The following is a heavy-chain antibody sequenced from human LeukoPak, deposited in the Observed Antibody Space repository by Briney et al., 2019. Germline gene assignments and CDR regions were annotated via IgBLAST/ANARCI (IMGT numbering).Heavy chain of an antibody. CDR1: GDSISSYY. D-gene: IGHD2-15*01. Sequence: ASETLSLTCTVSGDSISSYYWSWIRQPPGKGLEWIGYIYYSGSTNYSPSLKSRITMSVDRSKNQLSLKLRSVTAADTAVYYCARLRDNTHNWFDPWGQGTLVTVSS. CDR3: ARLRDNTHNWFDP. V-gene: IGHV4-59*08. J-gene: IGHJ5*02. CDR2: IYYSGST.